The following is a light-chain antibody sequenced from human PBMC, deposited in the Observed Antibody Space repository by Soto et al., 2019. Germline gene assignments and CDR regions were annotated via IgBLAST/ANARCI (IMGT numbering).Light chain of an antibody. Sequence: QLVLTQPPSASGTPGQRVTISCSGRSSNIGSNTVNWYQQLPGTAPKLLIYSNNQRPSGVPDRFSGSKPGTSASLAISGLQSEDEDDYYCAAWDDSLNGRVFGGGTKLTVL. CDR3: AAWDDSLNGRV. CDR2: SNN. V-gene: IGLV1-44*01. CDR1: SSNIGSNT. J-gene: IGLJ3*02.